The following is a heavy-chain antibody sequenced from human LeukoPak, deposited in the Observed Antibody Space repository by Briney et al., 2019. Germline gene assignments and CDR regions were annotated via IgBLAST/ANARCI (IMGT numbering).Heavy chain of an antibody. CDR3: ARDPENGALDI. D-gene: IGHD1-1*01. J-gene: IGHJ3*02. CDR2: IDPTGGVI. Sequence: GGSLRLSCAASGLSFSSYWMSWVRQAPGKGLEWVADIDPTGGVIVYVDSVKGRFTISRDNAKSSVYLQMSGLRAEDSAAYYCARDPENGALDIWGQGTTVTVSS. CDR1: GLSFSSYW. V-gene: IGHV3-7*01.